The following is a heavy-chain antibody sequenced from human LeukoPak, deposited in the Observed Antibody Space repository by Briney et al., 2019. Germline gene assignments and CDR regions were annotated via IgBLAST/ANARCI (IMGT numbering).Heavy chain of an antibody. CDR1: GFTFSSHG. CDR3: AKTVSNGWYVFDY. Sequence: GGSLRLSCAASGFTFSSHGMHWVRQAPGKGLEWVAVISYDGSNKYYADSVKGRFTVSRDNAKNTLYLQMNSLRTEDTAVYYCAKTVSNGWYVFDYWGQGTLVTVSS. J-gene: IGHJ4*02. CDR2: ISYDGSNK. D-gene: IGHD6-19*01. V-gene: IGHV3-30*18.